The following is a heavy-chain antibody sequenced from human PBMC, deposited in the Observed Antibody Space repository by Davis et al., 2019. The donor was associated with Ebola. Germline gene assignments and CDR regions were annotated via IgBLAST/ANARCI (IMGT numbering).Heavy chain of an antibody. CDR2: IDYSGST. J-gene: IGHJ4*02. Sequence: PSETLSLTCTVSGGSISSYYWSWIRQPPGKGLEWIGYIDYSGSTNYNPSLKSRVTISVDTSKNQFSLKLSSVTAADTAIYYCARGLAAARGLPDYWGQGTLVTVSA. CDR3: ARGLAAARGLPDY. V-gene: IGHV4-59*12. CDR1: GGSISSYY. D-gene: IGHD6-13*01.